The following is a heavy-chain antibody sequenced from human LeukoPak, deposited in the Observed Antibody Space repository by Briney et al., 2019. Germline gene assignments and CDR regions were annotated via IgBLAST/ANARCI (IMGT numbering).Heavy chain of an antibody. CDR3: ANNVADGYNVY. V-gene: IGHV3-23*01. CDR1: GFTFSSYA. Sequence: PGGSLRLSCAASGFTFSSYAMSWVRQAPGKGLEWVSTISGSGGSSYYADSVKGRFTISRDNSKNTLYLQMNSLRAEDTAVYYCANNVADGYNVYWGQGTLVTVSS. CDR2: ISGSGGSS. D-gene: IGHD5-24*01. J-gene: IGHJ4*02.